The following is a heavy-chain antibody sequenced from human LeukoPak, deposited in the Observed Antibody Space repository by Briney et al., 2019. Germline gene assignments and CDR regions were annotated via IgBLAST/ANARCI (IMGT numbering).Heavy chain of an antibody. Sequence: ASVKVSCKASGYSFTDYYIHWMRQAPGQGLEWMGWINPNSAGTEYTQKFQGRVTMTRDTSISTAYMELSRLTSDDTALFYCARTTHADTGGTGAFDIWGQGTMVTVSS. J-gene: IGHJ3*02. CDR3: ARTTHADTGGTGAFDI. CDR1: GYSFTDYY. CDR2: INPNSAGT. D-gene: IGHD2-8*02. V-gene: IGHV1-2*02.